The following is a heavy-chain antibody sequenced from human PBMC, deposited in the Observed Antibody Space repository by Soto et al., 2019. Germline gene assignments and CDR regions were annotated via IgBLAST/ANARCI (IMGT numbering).Heavy chain of an antibody. CDR3: ARSPDYSTYGLYYYYYGMDV. V-gene: IGHV3-53*01. CDR1: GFTVSSNY. CDR2: IYSGGST. Sequence: GGSLRLSCAASGFTVSSNYMSWVRQAPGKGLEWVSVIYSGGSTYYADSVKGRFTISRDNSKNTLYLQMNSLRAEDTAVYYCARSPDYSTYGLYYYYYGMDVWGQGTTVTVSS. D-gene: IGHD4-4*01. J-gene: IGHJ6*02.